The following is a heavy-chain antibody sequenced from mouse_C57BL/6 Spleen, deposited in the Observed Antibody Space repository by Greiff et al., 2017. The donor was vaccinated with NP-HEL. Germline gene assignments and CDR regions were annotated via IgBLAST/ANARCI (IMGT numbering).Heavy chain of an antibody. CDR1: GYAFSSYW. CDR2: IYPGDGDT. CDR3: ARYPANWDAMDY. J-gene: IGHJ4*01. V-gene: IGHV1-80*01. D-gene: IGHD4-1*01. Sequence: QVQLQQSGAELVKPGASVKISCKASGYAFSSYWMNWVKQRPGKGLEWIGQIYPGDGDTNYNGKFKGKATLTADKSSSTAYMQLSSRTSEDSAVYFCARYPANWDAMDYWGQGTSVTVSS.